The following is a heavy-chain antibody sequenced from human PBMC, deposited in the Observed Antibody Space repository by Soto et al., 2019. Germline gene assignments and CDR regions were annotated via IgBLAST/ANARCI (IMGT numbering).Heavy chain of an antibody. CDR1: GYTCTSYG. V-gene: IGHV1-18*01. Sequence: QVHLVQSGAEVKKPGASVKVSCKCSGYTCTSYGITWVRQAPGQGLEWMGWISAHNGNTDYAQKVQGRVTVTRDTSTSTAYMELRSLRSDDTAVYYCARGRYGDYWGQGALVTVSS. CDR3: ARGRYGDY. CDR2: ISAHNGNT. D-gene: IGHD1-1*01. J-gene: IGHJ4*02.